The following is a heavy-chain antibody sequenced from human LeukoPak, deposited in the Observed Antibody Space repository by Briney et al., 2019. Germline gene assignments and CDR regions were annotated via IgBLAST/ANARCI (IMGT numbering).Heavy chain of an antibody. CDR1: GGTFSSYA. D-gene: IGHD3-9*01. J-gene: IGHJ4*02. CDR3: ARGTLRYFDWSQGYFDY. CDR2: IIPIFGTA. V-gene: IGHV1-69*13. Sequence: ASVKVSCKVSGGTFSSYAISWVRQAPGQGLEWMGGIIPIFGTANYAQKFQGRVTITADESTSTAYMELSSLRSEDTAVYYCARGTLRYFDWSQGYFDYWGQGTLVTVSS.